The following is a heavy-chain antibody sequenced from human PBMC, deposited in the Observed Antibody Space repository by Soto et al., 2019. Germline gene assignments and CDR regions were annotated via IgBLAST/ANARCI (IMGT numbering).Heavy chain of an antibody. D-gene: IGHD3-16*02. CDR1: GGSISSYY. CDR3: AIVKVEGLHLGELSLFAFDI. Sequence: SETLSLTCTVSGGSISSYYWSWIRQPPGKGLEWIGYIYYSGSTNYNPSLKSRVTISVDTSKNQFSLKLSSVTAADTAVYYCAIVKVEGLHLGELSLFAFDIWGQGTMVTVSS. V-gene: IGHV4-59*01. CDR2: IYYSGST. J-gene: IGHJ3*02.